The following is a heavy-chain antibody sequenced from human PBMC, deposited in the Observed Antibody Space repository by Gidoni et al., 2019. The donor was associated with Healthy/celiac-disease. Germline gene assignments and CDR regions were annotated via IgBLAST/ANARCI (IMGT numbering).Heavy chain of an antibody. J-gene: IGHJ4*02. Sequence: QVQLVESGGGVVQHGRSLRLSCAASGFTFRSYGMHWVRQAPGKGLEWVAVIWYDGSNKYYADSVKGRFTISRDNSKNTLYLQMNSLRAEDTAVYYCARELGRWELYFDYWGQGTLVTVSS. D-gene: IGHD1-26*01. V-gene: IGHV3-33*01. CDR2: IWYDGSNK. CDR3: ARELGRWELYFDY. CDR1: GFTFRSYG.